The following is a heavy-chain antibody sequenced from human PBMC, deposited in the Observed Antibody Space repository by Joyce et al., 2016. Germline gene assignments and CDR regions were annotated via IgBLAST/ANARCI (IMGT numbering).Heavy chain of an antibody. Sequence: QVQLQESGPGLVKPSETLSLTCTVSGGSISSYYWNWIRQPAGKGLEWIGRIYTNGTTSYNPSLKSRIAMSVDTSKNPFSMKLSSVTAADTAVYYCGGGLRFLEWLPYYWGQGTLVTVSS. CDR1: GGSISSYY. V-gene: IGHV4-4*07. J-gene: IGHJ4*02. CDR3: GGGLRFLEWLPYY. D-gene: IGHD3-3*01. CDR2: IYTNGTT.